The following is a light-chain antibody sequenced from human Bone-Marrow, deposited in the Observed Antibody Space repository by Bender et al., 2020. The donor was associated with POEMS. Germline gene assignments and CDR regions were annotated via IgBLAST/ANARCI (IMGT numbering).Light chain of an antibody. CDR2: DVS. V-gene: IGLV2-14*01. CDR3: CSFTSPTTWV. Sequence: QSALTQPASVSESPGQSITISCTGTDVGGYNYVSWYQQHPGKAPKVMIYDVSNRPSGVSNRFSGSKSGNTASLTISGLQAEDEAYYYCCSFTSPTTWVFGAGTKLTVL. J-gene: IGLJ3*02. CDR1: DVGGYNY.